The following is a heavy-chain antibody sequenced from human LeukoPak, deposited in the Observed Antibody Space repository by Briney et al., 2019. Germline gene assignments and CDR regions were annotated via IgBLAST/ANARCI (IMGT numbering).Heavy chain of an antibody. Sequence: GSLRLSCAASGFTFSSYGMHWVRQAPGKGLEWVAVISSDGSDKYYADSVKGRFTISRDNSKNTLFLQMNSLRAEDTAVYYCAKDATTVTTYFDYWGQGTLVTVSS. V-gene: IGHV3-30*18. CDR1: GFTFSSYG. CDR2: ISSDGSDK. D-gene: IGHD4-17*01. J-gene: IGHJ4*02. CDR3: AKDATTVTTYFDY.